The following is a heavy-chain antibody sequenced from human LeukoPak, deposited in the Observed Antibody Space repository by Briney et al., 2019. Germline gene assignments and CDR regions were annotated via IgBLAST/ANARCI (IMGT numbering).Heavy chain of an antibody. CDR1: GFTFDDYA. Sequence: GGSLRLSCAASGFTFDDYAMHWVRQAPGKGLEWVSGISWNSGSIGYADSVKGRFTISRDNAKNSLYLQMNSLRAEDTAVYYCARGGSRYDNWGQGTLVTVSS. CDR3: ARGGSRYDN. CDR2: ISWNSGSI. D-gene: IGHD3-22*01. J-gene: IGHJ4*02. V-gene: IGHV3-9*01.